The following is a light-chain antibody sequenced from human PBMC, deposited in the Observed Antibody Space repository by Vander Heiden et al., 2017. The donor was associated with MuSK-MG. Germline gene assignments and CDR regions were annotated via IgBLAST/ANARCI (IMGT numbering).Light chain of an antibody. V-gene: IGLV3-21*02. CDR1: DIGSRT. CDR2: DDS. Sequence: SYVLTQPPSVSVAPGQTASITCGGNDIGSRTVHWYQQKPGQAPVLVVYDDSDRPSGIPERFSGSNSGSTATLTISRVEAGDEADYSCQVWDTSSDHPVFGGGTKLTVL. J-gene: IGLJ3*02. CDR3: QVWDTSSDHPV.